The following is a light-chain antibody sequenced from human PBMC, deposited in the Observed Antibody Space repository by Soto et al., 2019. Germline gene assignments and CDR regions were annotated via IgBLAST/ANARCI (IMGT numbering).Light chain of an antibody. J-gene: IGKJ3*01. CDR2: DAS. V-gene: IGKV3-11*01. CDR1: QSVSSY. CDR3: PQRSNWPPVFT. Sequence: EIVLTQSPATLSLSPGERATLSCRASQSVSSYLSWYQQKPGQAPRLLIDDASSRATGIPARFSGSGSGTDFTLTISSLEPEDFAVYYCPQRSNWPPVFTFGPGTKVDIK.